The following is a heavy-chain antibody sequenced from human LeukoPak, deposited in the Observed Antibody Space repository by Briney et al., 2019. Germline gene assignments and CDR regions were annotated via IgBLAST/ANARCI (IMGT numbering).Heavy chain of an antibody. Sequence: GGSLRLSCAASGFTLSDYYMSWIRQAPGKGLEWVSYISSSGGNKYYADSVKGRFTISRDNAKKSLYLQMNSLRAEDTAVYYCARDPSGYSNSLGYYGMDVWGQGTTVTVSS. CDR2: ISSSGGNK. CDR1: GFTLSDYY. CDR3: ARDPSGYSNSLGYYGMDV. V-gene: IGHV3-11*04. J-gene: IGHJ6*02. D-gene: IGHD4-11*01.